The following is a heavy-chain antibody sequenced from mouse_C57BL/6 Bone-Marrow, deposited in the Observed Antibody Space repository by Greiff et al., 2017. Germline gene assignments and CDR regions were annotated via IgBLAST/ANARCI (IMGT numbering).Heavy chain of an antibody. J-gene: IGHJ3*01. CDR3: TPYDYEGPWFAY. CDR1: GFNIQDDY. V-gene: IGHV14-4*01. Sequence: VQLQQSGAELVRPGASVKLSCTASGFNIQDDYMHWVKQRPEQGLEWIGWIDPEIGDTEYASKFQGKATITADTSSNTAYLQRSSLTSEDTAVYYCTPYDYEGPWFAYWGQGTLVTVSA. CDR2: IDPEIGDT. D-gene: IGHD2-4*01.